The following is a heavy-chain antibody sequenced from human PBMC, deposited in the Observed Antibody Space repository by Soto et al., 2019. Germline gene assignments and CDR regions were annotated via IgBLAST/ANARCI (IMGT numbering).Heavy chain of an antibody. V-gene: IGHV3-30-3*01. D-gene: IGHD2-21*01. CDR2: MSYDGSNK. J-gene: IGHJ6*02. CDR3: ARSGVAMSYHYFYGMDV. Sequence: QGQLVESGGGVVQPGRSLRLSCAASGFTFTIYAIHWVHQAPGKGLEWVAVMSYDGSNKYYADSVKGRFTISRDTSENTLHLQMNSLRTEDTAVYYCARSGVAMSYHYFYGMDVWGQGTTVTVSS. CDR1: GFTFTIYA.